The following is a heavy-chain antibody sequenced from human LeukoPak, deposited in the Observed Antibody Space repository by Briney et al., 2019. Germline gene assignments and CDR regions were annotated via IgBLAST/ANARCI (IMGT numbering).Heavy chain of an antibody. CDR1: GYTFTSYG. J-gene: IGHJ4*02. V-gene: IGHV1-18*01. CDR3: ARMYSGSYYSDY. Sequence: ASVKVSCKASGYTFTSYGISWVRQAPGQGLEWMGWISAYNGNTNYAQKLLGRATMTTDTSTSTAYMELRSLRSDDTAVYYCARMYSGSYYSDYWGQGTLVTVSS. CDR2: ISAYNGNT. D-gene: IGHD1-26*01.